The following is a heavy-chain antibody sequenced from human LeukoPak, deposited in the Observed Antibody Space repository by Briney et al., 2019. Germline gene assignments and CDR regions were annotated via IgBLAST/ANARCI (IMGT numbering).Heavy chain of an antibody. D-gene: IGHD4-23*01. Sequence: GGSLRLSCAASGFTFSSYWMNWVRQAPGKGLVWVSRIASDGSSTTYADSAKGRFSISRDNAKNTLYLQMNSLRVEDTAVYYCARGRPHGNDYWGQGTLVTVSS. V-gene: IGHV3-74*01. J-gene: IGHJ4*02. CDR1: GFTFSSYW. CDR3: ARGRPHGNDY. CDR2: IASDGSST.